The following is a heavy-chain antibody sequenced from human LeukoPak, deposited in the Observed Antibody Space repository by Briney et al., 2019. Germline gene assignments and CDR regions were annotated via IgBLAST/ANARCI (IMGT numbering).Heavy chain of an antibody. Sequence: PGGSLRLSCAASGFTFSSYWMSWVRQAPGKGLEWVANIKQDGSEKYYVDSVKGRFTISRDNAKNSLYLQMNSLRAEDTAVYYCARGGGDYGDYYFDYWGQGTLVTVPS. CDR1: GFTFSSYW. J-gene: IGHJ4*02. CDR2: IKQDGSEK. V-gene: IGHV3-7*01. D-gene: IGHD4-17*01. CDR3: ARGGGDYGDYYFDY.